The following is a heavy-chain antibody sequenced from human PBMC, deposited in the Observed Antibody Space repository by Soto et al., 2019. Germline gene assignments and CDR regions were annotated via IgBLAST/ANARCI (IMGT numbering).Heavy chain of an antibody. V-gene: IGHV3-23*01. CDR1: GFAFNNYA. J-gene: IGHJ4*02. CDR3: AKDRLGGNFDY. CDR2: ISGTGGST. Sequence: GGSLRLSCAASGFAFNNYAMNWVRQAPGKGLEWVATISGTGGSTYYADSVKGRFTISRDNSKNTLYLQMNSLRVEDTAVYYCAKDRLGGNFDYWGQGTQVTVSS.